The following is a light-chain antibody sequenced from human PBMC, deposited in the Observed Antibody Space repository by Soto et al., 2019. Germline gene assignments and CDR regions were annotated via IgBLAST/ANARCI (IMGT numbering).Light chain of an antibody. Sequence: QSALTQPASVSGSPGQSITFSCTGTSSDIDGYNYVSWYQQHPGKAPKLMIYEVSNRPSGVSDRFSGSKSGNTASLTISGLQAEDEADYYCTSYTSSTTNDVFGTGTKLTVL. CDR2: EVS. CDR3: TSYTSSTTNDV. J-gene: IGLJ1*01. CDR1: SSDIDGYNY. V-gene: IGLV2-14*01.